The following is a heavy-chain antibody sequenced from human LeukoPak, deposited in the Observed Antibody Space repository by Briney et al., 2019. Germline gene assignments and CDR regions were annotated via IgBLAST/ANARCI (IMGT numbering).Heavy chain of an antibody. D-gene: IGHD2-2*01. CDR3: AREYCSSTSCFVTDNWFDP. CDR1: GGSISSYY. CDR2: IYTSGST. J-gene: IGHJ5*02. V-gene: IGHV4-4*07. Sequence: SETLSLTCTVSGGSISSYYWSWIRQPAGKGLEWIGRIYTSGSTNYNPSLKSRVTMSVDTSKNQFSLKLGSVTAADTAVYYCAREYCSSTSCFVTDNWFDPWGQGTLVTVSS.